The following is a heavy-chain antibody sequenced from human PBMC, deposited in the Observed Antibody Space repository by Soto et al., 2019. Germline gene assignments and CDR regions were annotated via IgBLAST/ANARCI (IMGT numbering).Heavy chain of an antibody. CDR1: GGSISSGGYY. D-gene: IGHD1-26*01. Sequence: QVQLQESGPGLVKPSQTLSLTCTVSGGSISSGGYYWSWIRQHPGKGLEWIGYIYYSGSTYYNPSLKSRVTISVDTSKNQSSLKLSSVAAADTAVYYCARVVGATPYYYYGMDVWGQGTTVTVSS. CDR2: IYYSGST. CDR3: ARVVGATPYYYYGMDV. V-gene: IGHV4-31*03. J-gene: IGHJ6*02.